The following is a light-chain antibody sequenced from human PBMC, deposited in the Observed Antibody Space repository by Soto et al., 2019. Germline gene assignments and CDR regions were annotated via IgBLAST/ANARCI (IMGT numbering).Light chain of an antibody. CDR3: LQHYNYPIT. V-gene: IGKV1-17*03. CDR1: QDINNY. Sequence: DIEMTPSPSAMSASVGDRVTISCRASQDINNYVAWFQQKPGEVPKRLIYAASSLPSGVPSRFRAIGSGTESALTISGLQPEDSATYFSLQHYNYPITFGQGTRLEIK. CDR2: AAS. J-gene: IGKJ5*01.